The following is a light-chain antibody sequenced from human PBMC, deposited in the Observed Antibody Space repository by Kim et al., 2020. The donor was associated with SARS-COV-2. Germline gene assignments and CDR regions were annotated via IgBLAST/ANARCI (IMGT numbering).Light chain of an antibody. J-gene: IGLJ2*01. CDR3: QAWDSSTFVV. V-gene: IGLV3-1*01. Sequence: VSPGQTASITCSGDKLGDKYACWYQQKPGQSPVLVIYQDSKRPSGIPERFSGSNSGNTATLTISGTQAMDEADYYCQAWDSSTFVVFGGGTQLTVL. CDR1: KLGDKY. CDR2: QDS.